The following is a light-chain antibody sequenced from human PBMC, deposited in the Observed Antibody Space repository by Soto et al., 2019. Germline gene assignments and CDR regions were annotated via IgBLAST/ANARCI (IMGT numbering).Light chain of an antibody. J-gene: IGLJ1*01. CDR3: SSYAGSSNV. CDR2: EVV. CDR1: KSDIGVYDF. V-gene: IGLV2-8*01. Sequence: QSALTQPPSASGSPGQSVTISCTGTKSDIGVYDFVSWYQHHPGKAPRLIIYEVVQRPSGVPDRFSGSKSGNPASLTVSGLQAEDEADYYCSSYAGSSNVFGTGTKVTVL.